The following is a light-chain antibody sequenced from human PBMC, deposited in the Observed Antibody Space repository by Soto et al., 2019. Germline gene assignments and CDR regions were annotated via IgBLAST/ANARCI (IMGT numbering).Light chain of an antibody. CDR1: QSVSSN. CDR3: QQYYSFPRT. Sequence: IVMTQSPATLSVSPGERATLSCRASQSVSSNLVWYQQKPGQAPRLLIYGASTRATGIPARFSGSGSGTDFTLTISCLQSEDFATYYCQQYYSFPRTFGQGTKVDIK. CDR2: GAS. J-gene: IGKJ1*01. V-gene: IGKV3-15*01.